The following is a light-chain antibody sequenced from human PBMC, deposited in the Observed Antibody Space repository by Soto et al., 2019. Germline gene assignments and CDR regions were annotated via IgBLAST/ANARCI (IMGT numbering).Light chain of an antibody. J-gene: IGKJ3*01. CDR2: AAS. Sequence: DIQLTQSPSFLSASVGDRVTITCRASQDISRYLAWYQQKAGKAPKLLIYAASTLQKGVPSRFSGSGSGPEFTLTISSRPPDDFATADSQQRNTYTLSAFGPRTEVD. V-gene: IGKV1-9*01. CDR1: QDISRY. CDR3: QQRNTYTLSA.